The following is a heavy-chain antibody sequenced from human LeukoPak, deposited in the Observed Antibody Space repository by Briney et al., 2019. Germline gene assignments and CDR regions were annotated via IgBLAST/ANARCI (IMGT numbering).Heavy chain of an antibody. V-gene: IGHV1-18*01. J-gene: IGHJ4*02. Sequence: ASVKVSCKASSYTFITYGISWVRQAPGQGLEWMGWVSAYNGNTNYAQKLQGRVTMTRDMSTSTVYMELSSLRSEDTAVYYCASLNIGYWGQGTLVTVSS. D-gene: IGHD2/OR15-2a*01. CDR1: SYTFITYG. CDR2: VSAYNGNT. CDR3: ASLNIGY.